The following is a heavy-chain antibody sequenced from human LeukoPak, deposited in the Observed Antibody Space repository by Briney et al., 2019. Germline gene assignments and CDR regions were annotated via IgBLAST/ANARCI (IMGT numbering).Heavy chain of an antibody. CDR3: ARVALPSSNSYGYEIFDY. CDR1: GYTFTSYY. J-gene: IGHJ4*02. D-gene: IGHD5-18*01. CDR2: INPSGGST. V-gene: IGHV1-46*01. Sequence: ASVKVSCKASGYTFTSYYMHWVRQATGQGLEWMGIINPSGGSTSYAQKFQGRVTMTRDTSTSTVYMEVNSLRSEDTAVYYCARVALPSSNSYGYEIFDYWGQGTLVTVSS.